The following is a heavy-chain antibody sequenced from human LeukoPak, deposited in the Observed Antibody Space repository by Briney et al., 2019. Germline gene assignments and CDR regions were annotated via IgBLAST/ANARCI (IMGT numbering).Heavy chain of an antibody. CDR3: ARAKGMKYYFDY. D-gene: IGHD3-10*01. CDR2: IYYNGST. Sequence: SETLSLTCTVSGGSISSGDYYWSWIRQPPGEGLEWIGYIYYNGSTYYNPSLKSRVTISVDTSKNQFSLKLSSVTAADTAVYYCARAKGMKYYFDYWGQGTLVTVSS. J-gene: IGHJ4*02. CDR1: GGSISSGDYY. V-gene: IGHV4-30-4*08.